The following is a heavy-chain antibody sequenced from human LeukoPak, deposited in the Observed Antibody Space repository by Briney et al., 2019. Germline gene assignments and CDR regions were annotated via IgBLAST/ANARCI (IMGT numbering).Heavy chain of an antibody. CDR3: ARGVSGSYYVPDY. CDR1: GFTFSSYA. D-gene: IGHD1-26*01. V-gene: IGHV3-23*01. CDR2: ISGSGGST. Sequence: GGSLRLSCAASGFTFSSYAMSWVRQAPGKGLEWVSAISGSGGSTYYADSVKGRFTISRDNAKNSLYLQMNSLRAEDTAVYYCARGVSGSYYVPDYWGQGTLVTVSS. J-gene: IGHJ4*02.